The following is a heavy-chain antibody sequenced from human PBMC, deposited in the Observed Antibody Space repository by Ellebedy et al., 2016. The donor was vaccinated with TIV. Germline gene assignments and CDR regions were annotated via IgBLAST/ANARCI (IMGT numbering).Heavy chain of an antibody. J-gene: IGHJ5*02. V-gene: IGHV4-39*07. CDR1: GGSISSSSYY. Sequence: MPSETLSLTCTVSGGSISSSSYYWGWIRQPPGKGLEWIGSIYYSGSTYYNPSLKSRVTISVDTSKNQFSLKVSSVTAADTAVYYCARWDSSSWYAWFDPWGQGTLVTVSS. CDR2: IYYSGST. D-gene: IGHD6-13*01. CDR3: ARWDSSSWYAWFDP.